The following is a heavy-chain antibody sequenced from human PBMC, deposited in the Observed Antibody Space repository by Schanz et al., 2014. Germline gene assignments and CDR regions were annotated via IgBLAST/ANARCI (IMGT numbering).Heavy chain of an antibody. D-gene: IGHD3-9*01. V-gene: IGHV3-21*04. Sequence: EVQLVESGGGLVKPGGSLRLSCAASGFTFNNFNMNWVRQAPGKGLEWVSTIASGGSHTFYADSVTGRFTISGDNSKNTLFLQMNSLRVEDTAIYYCAKHVRSLTGNDYWGQGTLVTVSS. CDR2: IASGGSHT. CDR1: GFTFNNFN. J-gene: IGHJ4*02. CDR3: AKHVRSLTGNDY.